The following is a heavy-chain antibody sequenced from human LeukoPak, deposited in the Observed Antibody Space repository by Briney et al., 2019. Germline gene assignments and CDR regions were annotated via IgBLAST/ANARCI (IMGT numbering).Heavy chain of an antibody. CDR2: ITGTGGST. V-gene: IGHV3-23*01. Sequence: GGSLRLSCAASGFTFNSDAMSWVRQAPGKGLEWVSAITGTGGSTYYADSVKGRFTISRDNSKNTPYLQMNSLRAEDTAVYYCAKARDYYYYYMDVWGKGTTVTVSS. D-gene: IGHD5-12*01. J-gene: IGHJ6*03. CDR3: AKARDYYYYYMDV. CDR1: GFTFNSDA.